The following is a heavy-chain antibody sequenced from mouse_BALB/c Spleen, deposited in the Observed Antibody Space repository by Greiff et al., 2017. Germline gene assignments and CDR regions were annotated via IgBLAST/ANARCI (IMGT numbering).Heavy chain of an antibody. V-gene: IGHV5-2*01. CDR2: INSDGGST. Sequence: DVQLQQSGGGLVQPGESLKLSCESNEYDFPSHDMSWVRKTPEKRLELVAAINSDGGSTYYPDTMERRFIISRDNTKKTLYLQMSSLRSEDTALYYCAKHCGREPYYFDYWGQGTTLTVSA. CDR1: EYDFPSHD. J-gene: IGHJ2*01. CDR3: AKHCGREPYYFDY.